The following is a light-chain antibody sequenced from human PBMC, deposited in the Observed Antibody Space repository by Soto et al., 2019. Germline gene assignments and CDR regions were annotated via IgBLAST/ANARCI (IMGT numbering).Light chain of an antibody. CDR3: CSYAGSSTFHVV. CDR1: SSDVGSYNH. V-gene: IGLV2-23*03. J-gene: IGLJ2*01. CDR2: EGS. Sequence: QSALTQPASVSGSPGQSITISCTGTSSDVGSYNHVSWYQQHPGKAPKLMIYEGSKRPSGVSNRFSGSKSGNTASLTISGVQAEDEADYYCCSYAGSSTFHVVFGGGTKLTVL.